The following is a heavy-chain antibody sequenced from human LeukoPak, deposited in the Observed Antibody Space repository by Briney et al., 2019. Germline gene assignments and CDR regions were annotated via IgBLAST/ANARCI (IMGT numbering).Heavy chain of an antibody. CDR1: GFTFRSYA. CDR3: AKVRRVSGFRFSWFGEFSLDC. J-gene: IGHJ4*02. D-gene: IGHD3-10*01. V-gene: IGHV3-23*01. CDR2: ISGSGGST. Sequence: GGSLRLSCAASGFTFRSYAMSWVRQAPGKGLEWVSAISGSGGSTYYADSVKGRFTISRDNSKNTLYLQMNSLRAEDTAVYYCAKVRRVSGFRFSWFGEFSLDCWGQGTLVTVSS.